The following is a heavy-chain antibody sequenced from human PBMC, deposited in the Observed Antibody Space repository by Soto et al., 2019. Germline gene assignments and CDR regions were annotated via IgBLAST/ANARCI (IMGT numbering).Heavy chain of an antibody. V-gene: IGHV3-30*18. Sequence: QVQLGESGGGVVQPGRSLRLSCAASGFTFSNDGMHWVRQAPGKGLEWVAVISYDGSRKYYEDSVGGRFTISRDNSKNTLYLEMNSLRPEDTAVYYCTKEAMDRGVIGDYWGQGTLVTVSS. CDR3: TKEAMDRGVIGDY. D-gene: IGHD3-16*02. J-gene: IGHJ4*02. CDR2: ISYDGSRK. CDR1: GFTFSNDG.